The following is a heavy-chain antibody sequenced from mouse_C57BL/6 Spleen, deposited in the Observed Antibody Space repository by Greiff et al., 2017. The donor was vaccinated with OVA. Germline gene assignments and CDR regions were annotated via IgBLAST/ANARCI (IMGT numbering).Heavy chain of an antibody. Sequence: EVQLQESGPGLVKPSQSLSLTCSVTGYSITSGYYWNWIRQFPGNKLEWMGYISYDGSNNYNPSLKNRISITRDTSKNQFFLKLNSVTTEDTATYYCALDYDGGTYYFDYWGQGTTLTVSS. D-gene: IGHD2-4*01. V-gene: IGHV3-6*01. J-gene: IGHJ2*01. CDR2: ISYDGSN. CDR1: GYSITSGYY. CDR3: ALDYDGGTYYFDY.